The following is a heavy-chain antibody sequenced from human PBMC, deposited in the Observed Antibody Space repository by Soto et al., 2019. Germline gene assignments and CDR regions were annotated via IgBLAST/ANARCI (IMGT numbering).Heavy chain of an antibody. CDR3: AKVPRQKSIGWIYSDT. CDR2: ISYEGSLK. D-gene: IGHD6-19*01. Sequence: WGSLTLSCAASGFTFSAYAMHWVRQAPGRGLEWVAVISYEGSLKNYADSVKGRFNISRDNSKNTLYLQMNSLRREDTAVYYCAKVPRQKSIGWIYSDTWGQEIRVNVSS. CDR1: GFTFSAYA. J-gene: IGHJ4*02. V-gene: IGHV3-30*04.